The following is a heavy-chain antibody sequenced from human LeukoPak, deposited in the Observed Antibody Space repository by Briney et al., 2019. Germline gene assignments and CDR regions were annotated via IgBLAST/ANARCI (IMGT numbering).Heavy chain of an antibody. V-gene: IGHV4-4*07. J-gene: IGHJ4*02. CDR1: GGSICIYY. CDR3: AREVAYCASGGWRPACTFDY. CDR2: IYRRGRL. Sequence: SQTLSLPCTVSGGSICIYYWSWARQPAGKGLEWIGRIYRRGRLNYKTSLTSRVTISLEKSQNQFSLWLSSVTAADTAVCFFAREVAYCASGGWRPACTFDYWGQGTLVTVSS. D-gene: IGHD2-15*01.